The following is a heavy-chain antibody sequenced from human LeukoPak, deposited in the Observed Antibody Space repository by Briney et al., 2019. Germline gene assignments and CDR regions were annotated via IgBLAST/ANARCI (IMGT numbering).Heavy chain of an antibody. J-gene: IGHJ4*02. D-gene: IGHD3-16*02. CDR2: ISDYNGNT. V-gene: IGHV1-18*01. Sequence: ASVKVSCKASGYTFTSYGISWVRQAPGQGLEWMGWISDYNGNTNYAQKLQGRVTMTTDTSTSTAYMELRSLRSDDTAVYYCARAGYDYVWGSYPFDYWGQGTLVTVSS. CDR1: GYTFTSYG. CDR3: ARAGYDYVWGSYPFDY.